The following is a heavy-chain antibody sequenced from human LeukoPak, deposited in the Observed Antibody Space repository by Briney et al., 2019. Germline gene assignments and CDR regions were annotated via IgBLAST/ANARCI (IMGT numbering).Heavy chain of an antibody. J-gene: IGHJ4*02. V-gene: IGHV4-30-4*08. Sequence: PSETLSLTCTVSGGSISSGDYYWSWIRQPPGKGLEWIGYIYYSGSTYYNPSLMSRVTISIDTSKNQFSLKLSSVTAADTAVYYCARTDCSSTTCYASDYWGQGTLDTVSS. D-gene: IGHD2-2*01. CDR1: GGSISSGDYY. CDR3: ARTDCSSTTCYASDY. CDR2: IYYSGST.